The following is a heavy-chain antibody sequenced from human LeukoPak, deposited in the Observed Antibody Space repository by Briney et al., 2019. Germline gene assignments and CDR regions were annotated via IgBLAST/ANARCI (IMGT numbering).Heavy chain of an antibody. CDR2: IHSSGYT. Sequence: PSETLSLTCTVSGGSMSGNDWSWIRQPPGQGLEWIAYIHSSGYTNYNPSLRSRVTISVDTSNNQFSLKVTSVTAADTAIYYCTRRQGPTSGSYDYFDPWGQGALVTVSS. J-gene: IGHJ5*02. D-gene: IGHD1-26*01. CDR3: TRRQGPTSGSYDYFDP. V-gene: IGHV4-4*09. CDR1: GGSMSGND.